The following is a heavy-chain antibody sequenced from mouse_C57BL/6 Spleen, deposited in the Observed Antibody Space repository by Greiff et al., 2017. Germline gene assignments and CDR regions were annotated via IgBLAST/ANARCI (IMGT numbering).Heavy chain of an antibody. V-gene: IGHV1-64*01. CDR2: IHPNSGST. J-gene: IGHJ3*01. D-gene: IGHD2-4*01. Sequence: QVQLQQPGAELVKPGASVTLSCKASGYTFTSYWMHWVKQRPGQGLEWIGMIHPNSGSTNYNEKFKSKATLTVDKSSSTAYMQLSSLTAEDSAVYYCARGDYDEAWFAYWGQGTLVTVSA. CDR1: GYTFTSYW. CDR3: ARGDYDEAWFAY.